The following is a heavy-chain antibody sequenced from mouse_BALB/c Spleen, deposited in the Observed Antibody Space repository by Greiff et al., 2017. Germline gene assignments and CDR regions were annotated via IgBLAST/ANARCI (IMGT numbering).Heavy chain of an antibody. CDR3: GKDYGYYAMDY. CDR1: GYSFTGSF. Sequence: EVQLQQSGPELVKPGASVKISCKASGYSFTGSFMNWVKQSHGKSLEWIGRINPYNGDTFYNQKFKGKATLTVDKSSSTAHMELLSLTSEDSAVYYCGKDYGYYAMDYWGQGTSVTVSS. V-gene: IGHV1-37*01. D-gene: IGHD1-2*01. J-gene: IGHJ4*01. CDR2: INPYNGDT.